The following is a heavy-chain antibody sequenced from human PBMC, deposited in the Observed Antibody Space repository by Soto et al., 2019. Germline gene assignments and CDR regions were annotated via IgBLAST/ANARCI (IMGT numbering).Heavy chain of an antibody. Sequence: QVQLVESGGGLVKPGGSLRLSCAASGFAFSDPYLTWFRQVPGRGLEWISYISSSGSTIYYADSVKGRFTISRDNAKKSLYLQMDSLTADDTAVYYCARGGASVTTPFDYWGQGTQVTVSS. D-gene: IGHD4-17*01. CDR1: GFAFSDPY. V-gene: IGHV3-11*01. J-gene: IGHJ4*02. CDR3: ARGGASVTTPFDY. CDR2: ISSSGSTI.